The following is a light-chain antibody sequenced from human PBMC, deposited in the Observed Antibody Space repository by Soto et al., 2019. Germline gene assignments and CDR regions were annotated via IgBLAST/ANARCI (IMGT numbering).Light chain of an antibody. V-gene: IGKV1-33*01. CDR1: QDISNS. CDR2: DAS. J-gene: IGKJ4*01. Sequence: DILMTPSPSSLSASVGDSVTITCQARQDISNSLNWYQQKPGKAPQLLIYDASILESGVPSSFSGSGSGTDFTFTISSLQPEDIATYYCQQYDNLPRTFGGGTKVEIK. CDR3: QQYDNLPRT.